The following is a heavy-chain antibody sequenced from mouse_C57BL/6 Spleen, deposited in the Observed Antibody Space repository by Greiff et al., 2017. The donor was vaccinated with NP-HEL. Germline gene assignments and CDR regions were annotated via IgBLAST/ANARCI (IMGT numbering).Heavy chain of an antibody. V-gene: IGHV1-18*01. D-gene: IGHD3-2*02. J-gene: IGHJ3*01. CDR2: INPNNGGT. CDR1: GYTFTDYN. CDR3: ASGADSSGFAY. Sequence: EVQLQQSGPELVKPGASVKIPCKASGYTFTDYNMDWVKQSHGKSLEWIGDINPNNGGTIYNQKFKGKATLTVDKSSSTAYMELRSLTSEDTAVYYCASGADSSGFAYWGQGTLVTVSA.